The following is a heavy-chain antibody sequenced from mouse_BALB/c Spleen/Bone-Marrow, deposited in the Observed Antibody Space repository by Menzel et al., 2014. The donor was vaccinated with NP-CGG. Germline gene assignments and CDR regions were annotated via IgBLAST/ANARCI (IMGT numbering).Heavy chain of an antibody. V-gene: IGHV5-12*02. J-gene: IGHJ4*01. CDR2: ISNGGGST. CDR3: ARNAFYRGYAMDY. D-gene: IGHD2-12*01. CDR1: GFTFSDYY. Sequence: EVKVVESGGGLVQPGGSLKLSCATSGFTFSDYYMYWVRQTPEKRLEWVAYISNGGGSTYYPDTVKGRFTISRDNAKNTLYLQTSRLKSEDTAMYYCARNAFYRGYAMDYWGQGTSVTVSS.